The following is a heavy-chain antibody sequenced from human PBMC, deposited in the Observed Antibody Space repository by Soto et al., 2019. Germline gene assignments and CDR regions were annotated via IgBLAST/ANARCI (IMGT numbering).Heavy chain of an antibody. V-gene: IGHV3-33*01. J-gene: IGHJ3*02. CDR1: GFTFSSYG. Sequence: QVQLVESGGGVVQPGGSLRLSCAASGFTFSSYGMHWVRQAPGKGLEWVAVIWNDGKNKYYADSVKGRFTISRDNSKCTLELQMNGLRVEDTAVYYCARDKGANAPIDMWGQGTMVTVSS. CDR2: IWNDGKNK. CDR3: ARDKGANAPIDM.